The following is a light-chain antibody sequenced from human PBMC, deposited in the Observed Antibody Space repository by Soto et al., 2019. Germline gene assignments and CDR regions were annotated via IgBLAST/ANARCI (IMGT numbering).Light chain of an antibody. CDR1: QSISSY. J-gene: IGKJ1*01. CDR2: AAS. V-gene: IGKV1-39*01. CDR3: QKSYRTPWK. Sequence: DIQMTQSPSSLSASVGDRVTITCRASQSISSYLNWYQQKPGKAPKLLIYAASSLQSGVPSRFSGSGSGTDFTLTISSLQPEDFATYFCQKSYRTPWKFGQGTKVEIK.